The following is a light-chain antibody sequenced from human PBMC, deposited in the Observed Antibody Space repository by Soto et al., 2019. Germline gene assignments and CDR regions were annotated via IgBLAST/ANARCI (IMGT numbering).Light chain of an antibody. CDR1: QSVSSSY. CDR3: QQYNNWPPWT. Sequence: ESLLTQSPGTLSLSPGERATLSCRASQSVSSSYLAWYQQKLGQAPRLLIYGASSRATGIPDRFSGSGSGTDFTLTISRLEPEDFAVYYCQQYNNWPPWTFGQGTKVDNK. CDR2: GAS. J-gene: IGKJ1*01. V-gene: IGKV3-20*01.